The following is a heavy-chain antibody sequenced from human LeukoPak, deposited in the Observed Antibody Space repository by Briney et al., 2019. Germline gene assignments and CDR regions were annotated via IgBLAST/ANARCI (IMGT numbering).Heavy chain of an antibody. CDR1: GFTFSSYA. J-gene: IGHJ6*02. V-gene: IGHV3-30-3*01. CDR2: ISYDGSNK. CDR3: ARGNGDYYYNMDV. D-gene: IGHD2-8*01. Sequence: GRSLRLSCAASGFTFSSYAMHWVRQAPGKGLEWVAVISYDGSNKYYADSVKGRFTISRDNSKNTLYLQMNSLRAEDTAEYYCARGNGDYYYNMDVWGQGTTVTVSS.